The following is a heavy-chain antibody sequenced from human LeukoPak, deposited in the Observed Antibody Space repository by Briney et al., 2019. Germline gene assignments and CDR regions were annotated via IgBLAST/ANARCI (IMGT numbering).Heavy chain of an antibody. V-gene: IGHV1-2*04. D-gene: IGHD3-22*01. J-gene: IGHJ4*02. Sequence: ASVKVSCKASGYTFIGYYIHWVRQAPGQGLEWMGWINPNSGGTNYAQKFQDWVTMTRDTSISTAYMEMSRLRSDDTAVYYCARDSSPYYYDSSGCYPDKFDYWGQGTLVTVSS. CDR3: ARDSSPYYYDSSGCYPDKFDY. CDR2: INPNSGGT. CDR1: GYTFIGYY.